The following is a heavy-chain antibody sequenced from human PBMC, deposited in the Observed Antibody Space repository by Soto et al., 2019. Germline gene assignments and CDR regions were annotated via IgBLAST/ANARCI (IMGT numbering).Heavy chain of an antibody. CDR1: GGTFSSYA. D-gene: IGHD3-22*01. CDR2: IIPIFGTA. V-gene: IGHV1-69*01. CDR3: ASPYYYDSSGDEAFDI. J-gene: IGHJ3*02. Sequence: QVQLVQSGAEVKKPGSSVKVSCKASGGTFSSYAISWVRQAPGQGLEWMGGIIPIFGTANYAQKFQGRVTMTADESTSTADMERSSLRSEDTAGYYCASPYYYDSSGDEAFDIWGQGTMVTVSS.